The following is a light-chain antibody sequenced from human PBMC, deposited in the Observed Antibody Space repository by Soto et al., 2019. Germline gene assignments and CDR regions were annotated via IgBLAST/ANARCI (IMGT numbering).Light chain of an antibody. J-gene: IGKJ2*01. CDR3: QQYGSSPPMYT. V-gene: IGKV3-20*01. CDR1: QSVSSSY. CDR2: GAS. Sequence: EMVLTQSPGTLSLSPGERATLSCRASQSVSSSYLAWYQQKPGQAPRLLIYGASSRATGITDRFSGSGSGRDFTLTFSRLEPEDFAGYYCQQYGSSPPMYTFGQGTKLEIK.